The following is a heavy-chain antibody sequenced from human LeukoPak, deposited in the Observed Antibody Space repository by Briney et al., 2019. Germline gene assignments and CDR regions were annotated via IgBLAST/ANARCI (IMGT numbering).Heavy chain of an antibody. D-gene: IGHD3-22*01. CDR2: ISHTGGT. CDR3: ARDADYYDSSGPMFDP. Sequence: SQTLSLTCTVSGGSISSADYYWTWIRQPPGKGLEWIGYISHTGGTYYNSSLLSRVTMSVDTSKNQFSLKLSSVTAADTAVYYCARDADYYDSSGPMFDPWGQGTLVTVSS. J-gene: IGHJ5*02. CDR1: GGSISSADYY. V-gene: IGHV4-30-2*01.